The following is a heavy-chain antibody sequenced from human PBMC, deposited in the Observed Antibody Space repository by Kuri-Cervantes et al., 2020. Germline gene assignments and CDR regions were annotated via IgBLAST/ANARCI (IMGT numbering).Heavy chain of an antibody. J-gene: IGHJ3*02. CDR2: INPSGGST. CDR1: GYTFTSYY. Sequence: ASVKVSCKASGYTFTSYYMHWVRQAPGQGLGWMGIINPSGGSTSYAQKFQGRVTMTRNTSISTAYMELSSLRSEDTAVYYCARGSDGLHAFDIWGQGTMVTVSS. D-gene: IGHD3/OR15-3a*01. CDR3: ARGSDGLHAFDI. V-gene: IGHV1-46*01.